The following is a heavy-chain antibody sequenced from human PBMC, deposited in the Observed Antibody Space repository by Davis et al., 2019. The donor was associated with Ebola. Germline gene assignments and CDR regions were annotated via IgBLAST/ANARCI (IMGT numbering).Heavy chain of an antibody. D-gene: IGHD4-17*01. CDR3: ARVGATVTRSFDY. J-gene: IGHJ4*02. Sequence: ASVKVSCKASGYTFTGYYMHWVRQAPGQGLEWMGWINPNSDGTNYAQKFQGRVTMTRDTSISTAYMELSRLRSDDTAVYYCARVGATVTRSFDYWGQGTLVTVSS. CDR2: INPNSDGT. CDR1: GYTFTGYY. V-gene: IGHV1-2*02.